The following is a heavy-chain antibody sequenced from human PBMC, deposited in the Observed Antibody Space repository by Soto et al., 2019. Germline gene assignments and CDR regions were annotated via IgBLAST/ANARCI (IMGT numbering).Heavy chain of an antibody. Sequence: QVQLQESGPGLVKPSETLSLTCTVSGGSISSYYWSWIRQPPGKGLEWIGYIYYSGSTNYNPSLKSRGTISVATSKNPFSLKLSSVTAADTAVYYCARRYGGTFDYWGQGTLVTVSS. J-gene: IGHJ4*02. D-gene: IGHD2-15*01. CDR3: ARRYGGTFDY. CDR2: IYYSGST. CDR1: GGSISSYY. V-gene: IGHV4-59*08.